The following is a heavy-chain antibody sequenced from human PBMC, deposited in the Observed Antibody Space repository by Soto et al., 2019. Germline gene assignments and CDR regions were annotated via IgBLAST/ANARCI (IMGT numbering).Heavy chain of an antibody. CDR3: ARDRALGSSSWKTYYYGMDV. CDR1: GFTFSSYG. D-gene: IGHD6-13*01. Sequence: QVQLVESGGGVVQPGRSLRLSCAASGFTFSSYGMHWVRQAPGKGLEWVAVIWYDGSNKYYADSVKGRFTISRDNSKNTLYLQMNSLRAEDTAVYYCARDRALGSSSWKTYYYGMDVWGQGTTVTVSS. CDR2: IWYDGSNK. J-gene: IGHJ6*02. V-gene: IGHV3-33*01.